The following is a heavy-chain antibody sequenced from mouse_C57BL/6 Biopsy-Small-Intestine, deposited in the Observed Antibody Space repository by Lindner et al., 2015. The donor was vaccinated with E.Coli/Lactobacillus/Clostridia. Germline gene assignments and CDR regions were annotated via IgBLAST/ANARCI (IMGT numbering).Heavy chain of an antibody. J-gene: IGHJ3*01. D-gene: IGHD4-1*01. V-gene: IGHV1-14*01. CDR2: INPYTDVT. Sequence: VQLQESGPELVKPGASVKMSCKASGYTFTSYVMYWVKQKPGQGLEWIGYINPYTDVTKCNEKFKGKATLTSDKSSSTAYMELTSLTSEDSAVYYCTRRNWDQAWFAYWGQGTLVTVSA. CDR1: GYTFTSYV. CDR3: TRRNWDQAWFAY.